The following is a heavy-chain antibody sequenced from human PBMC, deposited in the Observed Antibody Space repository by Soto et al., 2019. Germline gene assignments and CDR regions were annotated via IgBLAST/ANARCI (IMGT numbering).Heavy chain of an antibody. V-gene: IGHV1-69*12. Sequence: QVLLVQSGAEVKKPGSSVKVSCKASGGTFSSYAISWVRQAPGQGLEWMGGIIPIFGTANYAQKFQGRVTITADESPRTAYMEMSSLRSEDTAVYYCARDPRQGWLQSEPAFDIWGQGTMVTVSS. D-gene: IGHD5-12*01. CDR3: ARDPRQGWLQSEPAFDI. J-gene: IGHJ3*02. CDR1: GGTFSSYA. CDR2: IIPIFGTA.